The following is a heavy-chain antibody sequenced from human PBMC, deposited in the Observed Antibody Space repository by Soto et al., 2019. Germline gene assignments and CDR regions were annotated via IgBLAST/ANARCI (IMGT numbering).Heavy chain of an antibody. D-gene: IGHD4-17*01. CDR3: ARGMTTVTTLDY. V-gene: IGHV4-31*03. Sequence: SSETLSLTCTVSGGSISSGGYYWSWIRQHPGKGLEWIGYIYYSGSTYYNPSLKSRVTISVDRAKKQFSLKLSSVTAADTAVYYCARGMTTVTTLDYWGQGTLVTVSS. J-gene: IGHJ4*02. CDR2: IYYSGST. CDR1: GGSISSGGYY.